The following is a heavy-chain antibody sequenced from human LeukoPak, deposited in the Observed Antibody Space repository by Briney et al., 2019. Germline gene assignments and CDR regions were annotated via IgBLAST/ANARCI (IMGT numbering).Heavy chain of an antibody. D-gene: IGHD3-10*01. J-gene: IGHJ4*02. V-gene: IGHV3-66*03. CDR3: AMGQKGMIRGLIIG. Sequence: GGSLRLSCTVSGFTVSSNSMSWVRQAPGKGLEWVSFIYSDNTHYSDSVKGRFTISRDNSKNTLYLQMNSLRNEDTAVYYCAMGQKGMIRGLIIGWGQGTLVTVSS. CDR1: GFTVSSNS. CDR2: IYSDNT.